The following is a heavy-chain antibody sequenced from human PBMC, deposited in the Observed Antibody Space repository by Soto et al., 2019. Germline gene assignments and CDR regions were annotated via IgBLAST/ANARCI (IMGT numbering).Heavy chain of an antibody. CDR2: IYHSGST. CDR3: AREFFGAGNLFDP. J-gene: IGHJ5*02. V-gene: IGHV4-30-2*01. CDR1: GGSISSGGYS. D-gene: IGHD3-3*01. Sequence: PSETLSLTCAVSGGSISSGGYSWSWIRQPPGKGLEWIGDIYHSGSTNYNPSLKSRVTISVDTSKNQFSLKLSSVTAADTAVYYCAREFFGAGNLFDPWGQGTLVTVSS.